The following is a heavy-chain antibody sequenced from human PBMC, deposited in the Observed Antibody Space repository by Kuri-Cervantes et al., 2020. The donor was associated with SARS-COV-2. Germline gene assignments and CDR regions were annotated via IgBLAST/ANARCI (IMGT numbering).Heavy chain of an antibody. CDR1: GYTFSSYS. V-gene: IGHV3-21*01. D-gene: IGHD2-8*01. CDR3: ARGFKQSNGVGY. J-gene: IGHJ4*02. Sequence: GGSLRLSCAASGYTFSSYSMNWVRQAPGKGLEWVSSISSSSSYIYYADSVKGRFTISRDNAKNSLYLQMNSLRAEDTAVYYCARGFKQSNGVGYWGQGTLVTVSS. CDR2: ISSSSSYI.